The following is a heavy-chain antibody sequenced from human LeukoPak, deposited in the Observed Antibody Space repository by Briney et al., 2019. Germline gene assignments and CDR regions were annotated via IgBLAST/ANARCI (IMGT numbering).Heavy chain of an antibody. D-gene: IGHD6-13*01. Sequence: GESLKISCKGSGYTFTTYWIGWVRQMSGKGLERMGIIYPGDSDPRYSPSFQGQVTISADTSISTAYLQWSSLKASDSAMYYCVRHGLGSSWFGFDYWGQGTLVTVSS. J-gene: IGHJ4*02. V-gene: IGHV5-51*01. CDR2: IYPGDSDP. CDR1: GYTFTTYW. CDR3: VRHGLGSSWFGFDY.